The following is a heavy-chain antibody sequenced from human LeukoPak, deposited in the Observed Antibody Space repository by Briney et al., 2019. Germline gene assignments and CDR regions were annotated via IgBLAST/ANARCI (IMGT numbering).Heavy chain of an antibody. CDR1: RFTFSSYG. CDR3: AKAALYSSGWYDY. J-gene: IGHJ4*02. Sequence: GGSLRLSCAASRFTFSSYGMSWVRQAPGKGLEWVSAISGSGGSTYHADSVKGRFTISRDNSKNTLYLQMNSLRAEDTAVYYCAKAALYSSGWYDYWGQGTLVTVSS. CDR2: ISGSGGST. V-gene: IGHV3-23*01. D-gene: IGHD6-19*01.